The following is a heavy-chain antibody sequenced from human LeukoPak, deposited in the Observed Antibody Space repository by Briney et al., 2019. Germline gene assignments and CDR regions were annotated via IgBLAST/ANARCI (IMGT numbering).Heavy chain of an antibody. J-gene: IGHJ4*02. D-gene: IGHD6-13*01. Sequence: PSETLSLTCTVSGGSISSGGYYCSWIRQHPGKGLEWIGYIYYSGSTYYNPSLKSRVTISVDTSKNQFSLKLSFATATDTAVYYCARFSLVRDIAAAGSFDYWGQGTLVTVSS. CDR1: GGSISSGGYY. CDR2: IYYSGST. CDR3: ARFSLVRDIAAAGSFDY. V-gene: IGHV4-31*03.